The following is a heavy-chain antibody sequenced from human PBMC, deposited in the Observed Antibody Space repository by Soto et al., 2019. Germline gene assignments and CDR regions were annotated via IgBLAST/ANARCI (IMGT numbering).Heavy chain of an antibody. CDR1: GYIFTNYP. D-gene: IGHD3-10*01. CDR3: ARKDYYGSGCYYFDY. V-gene: IGHV1-3*01. J-gene: IGHJ4*02. CDR2: INAANGDT. Sequence: QVQLVQSGAELKNPGVSVKVSCKASGYIFTNYPIHWVRQAPGQRLEWMGWINAANGDTGYSQNFQGRVTFTRDTSASTVYMEMSSLTSEHTAIYYCARKDYYGSGCYYFDYWGQGTLVTVSS.